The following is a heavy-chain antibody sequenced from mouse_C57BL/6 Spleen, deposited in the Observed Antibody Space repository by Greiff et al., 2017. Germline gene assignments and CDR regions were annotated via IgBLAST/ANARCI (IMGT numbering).Heavy chain of an antibody. D-gene: IGHD1-1*01. V-gene: IGHV1-84*01. CDR1: GYTFTDYY. Sequence: LMESGPELVKPGASVKISCKASGYTFTDYYINWVKQRLGQGLEWIGWIYPGSGNTKYNEKFKGKATLTVDTSSSTAYMQLSSLTSEDSAVYFGAACDYGSSYWYFDVWGTGTTVTVSS. CDR2: IYPGSGNT. CDR3: AACDYGSSYWYFDV. J-gene: IGHJ1*03.